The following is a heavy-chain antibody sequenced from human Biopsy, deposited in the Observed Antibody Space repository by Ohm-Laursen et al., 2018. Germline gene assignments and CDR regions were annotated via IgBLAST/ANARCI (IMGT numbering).Heavy chain of an antibody. CDR1: GFTINSNY. Sequence: LSLTCAPSGFTINSNYMNWARQAPGKGLEWVSVIYTGDITSYADSVKGRFTISRDISKNALYLHMNSLRAEDRGVYYCVRGLADGVHLNWGQGTLVAVSS. CDR3: VRGLADGVHLN. J-gene: IGHJ4*02. D-gene: IGHD4-17*01. V-gene: IGHV3-66*01. CDR2: IYTGDIT.